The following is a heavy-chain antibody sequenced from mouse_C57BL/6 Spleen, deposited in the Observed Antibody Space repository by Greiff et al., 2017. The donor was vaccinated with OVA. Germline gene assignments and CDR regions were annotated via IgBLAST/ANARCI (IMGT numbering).Heavy chain of an antibody. Sequence: VQLQQSGAELVMPGASVKLSCKASGYTFTSYWMHWVKQRPGQGLEWIGEIDPSDSYTNYNQKFKGKSTLTVDKSSSTAYMQLSSLTSEDSAVYYCARREDYYGSSYWYFDVWGTGTTVTVSS. J-gene: IGHJ1*03. V-gene: IGHV1-69*01. CDR3: ARREDYYGSSYWYFDV. CDR2: IDPSDSYT. D-gene: IGHD1-1*01. CDR1: GYTFTSYW.